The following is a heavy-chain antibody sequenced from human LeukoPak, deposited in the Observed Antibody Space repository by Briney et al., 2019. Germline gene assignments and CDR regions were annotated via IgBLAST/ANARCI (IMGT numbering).Heavy chain of an antibody. CDR3: AKDQERWFDP. V-gene: IGHV3-7*05. CDR2: IKQDGSEK. D-gene: IGHD6-25*01. Sequence: PGGSLRLSCAASGFTFSSYWMSWVRQAPGKGLEWVANIKQDGSEKYYVDSVKGRFTISRDNSENTLYLQMNSLRAEDTAVYYCAKDQERWFDPWGQGTLVTVSS. CDR1: GFTFSSYW. J-gene: IGHJ5*02.